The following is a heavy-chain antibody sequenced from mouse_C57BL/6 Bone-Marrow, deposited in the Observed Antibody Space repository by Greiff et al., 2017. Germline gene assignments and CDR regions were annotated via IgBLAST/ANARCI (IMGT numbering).Heavy chain of an antibody. D-gene: IGHD1-1*01. Sequence: QVQLQQSGAELARPGASVKLSCKASGYTFTSYGISWVKQRTGQGLEWIGEIYPRSGNTYYNEKFKGKATLTADKSSSTAYMELRSLTSEDSAVYFCSSRYYYGTWYFDVWGKGTTVTVSS. CDR1: GYTFTSYG. V-gene: IGHV1-81*01. CDR3: SSRYYYGTWYFDV. CDR2: IYPRSGNT. J-gene: IGHJ1*03.